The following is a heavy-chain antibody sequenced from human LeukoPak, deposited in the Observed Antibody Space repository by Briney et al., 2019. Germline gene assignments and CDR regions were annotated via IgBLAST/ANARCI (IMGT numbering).Heavy chain of an antibody. J-gene: IGHJ3*02. Sequence: PGGSLRLSCAASGFTFSSYGMHWVRQAPGKGLEWVAVIWYDGSNKYYADSVKGRFTISRDNAKDSLYLQMNSLRAEDTAVYYCARDREGATFSAFDIWGQGTMVTVSP. D-gene: IGHD1-26*01. CDR1: GFTFSSYG. CDR2: IWYDGSNK. CDR3: ARDREGATFSAFDI. V-gene: IGHV3-33*01.